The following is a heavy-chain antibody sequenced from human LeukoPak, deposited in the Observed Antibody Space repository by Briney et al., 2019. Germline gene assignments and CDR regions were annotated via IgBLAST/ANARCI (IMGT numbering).Heavy chain of an antibody. Sequence: SETLSLTCTVSGGSVSSGSYYWSWIRQPPGKGLEWIGYIYYSGSTNYNPSLKSRVTISVDTSKNQFSLKLSSVTAADTAVYYCARDRVVVVPAAMRRGYYFDYWGQGTQVTVSS. CDR1: GGSVSSGSYY. CDR3: ARDRVVVVPAAMRRGYYFDY. V-gene: IGHV4-61*01. J-gene: IGHJ4*02. D-gene: IGHD2-2*01. CDR2: IYYSGST.